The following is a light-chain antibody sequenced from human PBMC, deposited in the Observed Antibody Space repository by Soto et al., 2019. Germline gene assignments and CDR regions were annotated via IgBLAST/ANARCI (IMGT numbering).Light chain of an antibody. CDR2: DAS. CDR3: QQSNNWPPLT. V-gene: IGKV3-15*01. CDR1: QSVGSS. J-gene: IGKJ4*01. Sequence: EIVMTQSPATLSVSPGERATLSCRTSQSVGSSLAWYHQKPGQAPRLLIYDASTRATGIPARFSGSGSGTDFTLTISSLQSEDFAVYYCQQSNNWPPLTFGGGTKVEIK.